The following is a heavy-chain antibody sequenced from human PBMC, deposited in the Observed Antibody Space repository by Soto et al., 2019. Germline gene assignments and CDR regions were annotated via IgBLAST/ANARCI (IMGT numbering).Heavy chain of an antibody. CDR3: ARGGGIVVVTAPYEH. CDR2: INPSGGYT. V-gene: IGHV1-46*03. Sequence: GASVKVSCKASGYTFSSYYMYWVRHAPGQGLEWLGIINPSGGYTTYAQRFLGRVTMTSDTSTSTVHMELGSLTSEDTAVYYCARGGGIVVVTAPYEHWGQGTLVTVSS. CDR1: GYTFSSYY. J-gene: IGHJ4*02. D-gene: IGHD2-21*02.